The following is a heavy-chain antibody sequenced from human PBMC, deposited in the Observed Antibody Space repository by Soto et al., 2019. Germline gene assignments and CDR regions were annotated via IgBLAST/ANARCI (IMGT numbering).Heavy chain of an antibody. CDR2: IFSDNER. CDR3: ARMKVDSYQFYYAMDV. J-gene: IGHJ6*02. CDR1: GFSLTTGKMG. D-gene: IGHD3-9*01. V-gene: IGHV2-26*01. Sequence: SGPPLVNPTETLTLTCTVSGFSLTTGKMGVSWIRQPPGKALEWLAHIFSDNERSYSTSLQGRLTISKDTSGSQVVLSMTNVDTVDTATYYCARMKVDSYQFYYAMDVWGQGTTVTVSS.